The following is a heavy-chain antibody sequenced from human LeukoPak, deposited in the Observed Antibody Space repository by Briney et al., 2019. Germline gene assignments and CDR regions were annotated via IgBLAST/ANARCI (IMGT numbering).Heavy chain of an antibody. D-gene: IGHD2-2*01. CDR3: ARLTVPAAIGPYYYSGMDV. V-gene: IGHV3-7*02. CDR1: GFTFSSYW. Sequence: GGSLRLSCAASGFTFSSYWMSWVRQAPGKGLEWVANIKQDGSETYYVESVKGRFTISRDNAKNSLYLQMNSLRAEDTAVYYCARLTVPAAIGPYYYSGMDVWGQGTTVTVSS. CDR2: IKQDGSET. J-gene: IGHJ6*02.